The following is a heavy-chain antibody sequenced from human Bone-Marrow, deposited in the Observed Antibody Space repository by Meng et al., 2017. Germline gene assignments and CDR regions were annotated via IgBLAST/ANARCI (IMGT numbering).Heavy chain of an antibody. Sequence: GESLKISCAASGFTFSSYAMNWVRQAPGKGLEWVGRIRGKSDGGRTDYAAPVKGRFTMSRDDSTNTLYLQMNSLKTEDTAVYYCTTDNFEGLRWCYWGQGTLVTVSS. CDR3: TTDNFEGLRWCY. D-gene: IGHD4-23*01. J-gene: IGHJ4*02. V-gene: IGHV3-15*01. CDR1: GFTFSSYA. CDR2: IRGKSDGGRT.